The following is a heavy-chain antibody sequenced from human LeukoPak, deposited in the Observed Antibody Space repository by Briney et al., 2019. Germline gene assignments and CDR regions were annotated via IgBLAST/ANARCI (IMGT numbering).Heavy chain of an antibody. D-gene: IGHD6-13*01. CDR2: FDPEDGET. Sequence: ASVKVSCKVSGYTLTELSMHWVRQAPGKGLEWMGGFDPEDGETIYAQKFQGRVTMTEDTSTDTAYMELSSLRSEDTAVYYCARGYRIAAARGNFQHWGQGTLVTVSS. CDR1: GYTLTELS. J-gene: IGHJ1*01. CDR3: ARGYRIAAARGNFQH. V-gene: IGHV1-24*01.